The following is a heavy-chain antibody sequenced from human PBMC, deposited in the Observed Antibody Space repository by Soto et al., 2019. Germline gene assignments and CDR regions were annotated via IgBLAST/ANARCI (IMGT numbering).Heavy chain of an antibody. CDR3: ARTCPLGACYKNDLYRYGLDV. CDR2: ASAYNGET. V-gene: IGHV1-18*04. D-gene: IGHD1-1*01. Sequence: QVQLEQSGPEVKKPGASVRVSCKASGYTFTTYGFSWVRQAPGQGLEWMGWASAYNGETKLEDKFQGRGTMTTDTATATGYLEMRILRPDDTAVYYSARTCPLGACYKNDLYRYGLDVWGQGTTIIVSS. J-gene: IGHJ6*02. CDR1: GYTFTTYG.